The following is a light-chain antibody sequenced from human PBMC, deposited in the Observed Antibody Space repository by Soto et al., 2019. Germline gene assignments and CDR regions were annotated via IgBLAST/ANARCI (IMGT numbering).Light chain of an antibody. Sequence: QSVLTQPPSASGTPGQRVTISASGSSSNIGSNTVSWYQQVPGTAPKLLIYDNDERPSGVPGRFSGSKSGTSASLAITGFQTGDEADYYCGSWDSSRSAYVVGTGTKVTV. CDR1: SSNIGSNT. CDR3: GSWDSSRSAYV. V-gene: IGLV1-44*01. CDR2: DND. J-gene: IGLJ1*01.